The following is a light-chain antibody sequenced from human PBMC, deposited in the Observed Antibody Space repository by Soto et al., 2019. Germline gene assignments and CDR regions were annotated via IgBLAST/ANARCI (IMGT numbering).Light chain of an antibody. CDR2: GIS. J-gene: IGKJ5*01. CDR3: HQYDGSPIT. V-gene: IGKV3-20*01. CDR1: QTVTRSY. Sequence: EIVLTQSPFTLSFSPVERSTLSFIASQTVTRSYLAWYQHKPGQAPRLLISGISRRAPGIPDRFSGDGSGTDFTLTISRLEPEDYAVYYCHQYDGSPITFGQGTRLEIK.